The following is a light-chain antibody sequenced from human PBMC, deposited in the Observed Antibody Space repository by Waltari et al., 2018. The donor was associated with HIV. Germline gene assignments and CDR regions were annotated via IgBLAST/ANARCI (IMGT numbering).Light chain of an antibody. CDR3: QVWHSNSDHVV. V-gene: IGLV3-21*02. CDR1: NIGSQN. J-gene: IGLJ2*01. CDR2: DDS. Sequence: SYVLTQPPSVSVAPGQTARITCAGNNIGSQNVHLYQHGPGQAPALVVHDDSDRPSGIPGRFSGSNSGNTATLTISRVEAGDEADYYCQVWHSNSDHVVFGGGTKLTVL.